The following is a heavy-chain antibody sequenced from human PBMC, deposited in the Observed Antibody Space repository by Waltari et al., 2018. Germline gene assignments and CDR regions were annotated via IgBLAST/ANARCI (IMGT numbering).Heavy chain of an antibody. Sequence: QLQLQESGPGLVKPSETLSLTCTVSGGSISSSSYYWGWTRQPPGKGREWIGSIYYSGSTYYNPSLKSRVTISVDTSKNQFSLKLSSVTAADTAVYYCARLYGDTVTTDDWGQGTLVTVSS. J-gene: IGHJ4*02. V-gene: IGHV4-39*01. D-gene: IGHD4-17*01. CDR3: ARLYGDTVTTDD. CDR2: IYYSGST. CDR1: GGSISSSSYY.